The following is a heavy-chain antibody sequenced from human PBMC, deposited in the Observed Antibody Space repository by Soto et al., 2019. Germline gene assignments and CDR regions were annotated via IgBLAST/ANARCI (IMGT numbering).Heavy chain of an antibody. CDR3: ARESIAARLFDY. J-gene: IGHJ4*02. CDR1: FGSISSGGYY. V-gene: IGHV4-31*03. Sequence: TLSLTCTVSFGSISSGGYYWSWIRQHPGKGLEWIGYIYYSGSTYYNPSLKSRVTISVDTSKNQFSLKLSSVTAADTAVYYCARESIAARLFDYWGQGTLVTVSS. D-gene: IGHD6-6*01. CDR2: IYYSGST.